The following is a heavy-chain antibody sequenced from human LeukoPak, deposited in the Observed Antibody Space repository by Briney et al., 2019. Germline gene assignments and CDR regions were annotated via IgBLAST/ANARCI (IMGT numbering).Heavy chain of an antibody. V-gene: IGHV3-9*01. CDR2: ITWNSGTI. CDR3: AKDVTGTGAFDI. CDR1: GFTFDDYA. D-gene: IGHD1-7*01. J-gene: IGHJ3*02. Sequence: PGRSLRLSCAASGFTFDDYAMHWVRQGPGKGLEWVSGITWNSGTIGYADSVKGRFTISRDNAKNSLYLQMDSLRAEDTALYYCAKDVTGTGAFDIWGQGTMVTVSS.